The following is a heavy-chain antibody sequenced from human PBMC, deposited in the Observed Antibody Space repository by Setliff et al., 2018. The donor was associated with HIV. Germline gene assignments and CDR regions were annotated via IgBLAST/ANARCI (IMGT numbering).Heavy chain of an antibody. D-gene: IGHD4-17*01. CDR2: IYYSGST. CDR1: GGSVGSGGYY. Sequence: SETLSLTCAVSGGSVGSGGYYWSWIRQHPGKGLEWIGYIYYSGSTYYNPSLKSRVTISIDTSKNQFSLKLSSVTAADTAVYYCARGGMDGDYIDSWGQGTLVTVSS. J-gene: IGHJ4*02. V-gene: IGHV4-31*11. CDR3: ARGGMDGDYIDS.